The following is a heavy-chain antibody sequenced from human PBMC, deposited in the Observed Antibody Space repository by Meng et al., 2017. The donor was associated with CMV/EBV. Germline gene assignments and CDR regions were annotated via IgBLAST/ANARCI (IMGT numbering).Heavy chain of an antibody. CDR2: IYYSGST. J-gene: IGHJ6*02. Sequence: LRLSCTVPGGSIISGDYYWSWIRQPPGKGLEWIGYIYYSGSTYYNPSLKSRVTISVDTSKNQFSLKLSSVTAADTAVYYCDRGPMVRGVIGYYYYGMDVWGQGTTVTVSS. D-gene: IGHD3-10*01. V-gene: IGHV4-30-4*08. CDR1: GGSIISGDYY. CDR3: DRGPMVRGVIGYYYYGMDV.